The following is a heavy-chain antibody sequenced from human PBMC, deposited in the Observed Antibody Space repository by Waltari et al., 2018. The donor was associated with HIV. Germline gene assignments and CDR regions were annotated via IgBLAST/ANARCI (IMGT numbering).Heavy chain of an antibody. V-gene: IGHV3-15*01. CDR2: IKTQAHGETT. Sequence: EVQLVESGGGLIKPGGSLRLSCAASGFTFRDAWMSWVRQAPGKGLGWVARIKTQAHGETTDYAAPVQGRVTMSRDDARNTVYLQIDSLKTDDTAMYYCTTWVYWGPGTRVTGSS. J-gene: IGHJ4*02. CDR1: GFTFRDAW. CDR3: TTWVY.